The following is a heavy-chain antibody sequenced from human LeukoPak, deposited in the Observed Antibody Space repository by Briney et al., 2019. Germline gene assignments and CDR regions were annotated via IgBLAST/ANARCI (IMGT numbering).Heavy chain of an antibody. CDR3: ARDRLLLWFGQSQDNDAFDI. D-gene: IGHD3-10*01. CDR1: GFTFSSYG. Sequence: GGTLRLSCAASGFTFSSYGMSCVRQAPGKGLEWVSSISSSSSYIYYADSVKGRFTISRDNAKNSLYLQMNSLRAEDTAVYYCARDRLLLWFGQSQDNDAFDIWGQGTMVTVSS. CDR2: ISSSSSYI. J-gene: IGHJ3*02. V-gene: IGHV3-21*01.